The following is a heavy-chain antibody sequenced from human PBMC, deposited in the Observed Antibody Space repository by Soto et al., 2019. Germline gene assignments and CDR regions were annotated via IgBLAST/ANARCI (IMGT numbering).Heavy chain of an antibody. CDR3: ARVPGIAAAGTGPIEY. V-gene: IGHV4-39*01. CDR1: GGSISSSSYY. J-gene: IGHJ4*02. Sequence: SETLSLTCTVSGGSISSSSYYWGWIRQPPGKGLEWIGSIYYSGSTYYNPSLKSRVTISVDTSKNQFSLKLSSVTAADTAVYYCARVPGIAAAGTGPIEYWGQGTLVTVSS. D-gene: IGHD6-13*01. CDR2: IYYSGST.